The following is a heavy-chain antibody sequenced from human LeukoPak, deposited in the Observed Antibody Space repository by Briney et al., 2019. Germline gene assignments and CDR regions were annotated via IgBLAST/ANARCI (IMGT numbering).Heavy chain of an antibody. Sequence: SETLSLTCAVSGASISSHYWSWIRQPPGKGLEWIGYTSGSISDNPSLKSRVAVSVDPSQNQVSLSLTSVTAADTAVYYCARVLAIFGLDTTGFYMDVWGKGTTVTVSS. J-gene: IGHJ6*03. CDR3: ARVLAIFGLDTTGFYMDV. CDR1: GASISSHY. D-gene: IGHD3/OR15-3a*01. V-gene: IGHV4-59*11. CDR2: TSGSI.